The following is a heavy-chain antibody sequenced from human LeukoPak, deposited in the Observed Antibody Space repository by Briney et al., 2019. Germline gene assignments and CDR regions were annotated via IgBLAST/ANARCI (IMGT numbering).Heavy chain of an antibody. V-gene: IGHV3-9*02. CDR3: ARVPFPHDRDLDP. CDR2: ISRNS. D-gene: IGHD3-10*01. J-gene: IGHJ5*02. CDR1: KFTSDDSA. Sequence: SLRLSCAVSKFTSDDSAMHWVRQAPGKGLEWVSGISRNSADSVKGRFTISRDNAKNSLYLQMNSLRAEDTAVYYCARVPFPHDRDLDPWGQGTLVTVSS.